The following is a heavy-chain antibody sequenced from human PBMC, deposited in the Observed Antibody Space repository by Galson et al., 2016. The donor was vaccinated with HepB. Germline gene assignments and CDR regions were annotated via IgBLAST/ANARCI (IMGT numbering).Heavy chain of an antibody. CDR1: GGTFSTYS. CDR2: IIPIFAKA. D-gene: IGHD2-15*01. CDR3: ARDGDCSGGSCYSENGLDV. V-gene: IGHV1-69*13. Sequence: SVKVSCKASGGTFSTYSITWVRQAPGQGLEWMGGIIPIFAKAKYAQKFQGRVTITADESTSTVYMELRSLRSEDTAVYYCARDGDCSGGSCYSENGLDVWGQGTTVTVSS. J-gene: IGHJ6*02.